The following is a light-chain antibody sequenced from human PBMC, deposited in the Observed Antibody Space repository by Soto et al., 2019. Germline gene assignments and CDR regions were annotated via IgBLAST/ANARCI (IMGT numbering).Light chain of an antibody. CDR1: QSVLHSSNNENY. V-gene: IGKV4-1*01. Sequence: DIVMTQSPDSLAVSLDERATINCKSSQSVLHSSNNENYLAWYQQKPGQPPKLLIYWASTRESGVPDRFSGSGSGTDFTLTISSLQAVDVAVYYCQQYYSPWTFGQGTKVEIK. CDR3: QQYYSPWT. J-gene: IGKJ1*01. CDR2: WAS.